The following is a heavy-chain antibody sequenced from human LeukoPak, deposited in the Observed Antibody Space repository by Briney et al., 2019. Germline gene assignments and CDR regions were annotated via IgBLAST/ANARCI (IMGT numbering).Heavy chain of an antibody. Sequence: ASVKVSCKASGYTFTSYDINWVRQATGQGLEWMGWMNPNSGNTGYAQKFQGRVTMTRNTSISTAYMELSSLRSEDTAVYYCARGGAAAGLFDPWGQGTLVTVSS. CDR1: GYTFTSYD. CDR2: MNPNSGNT. D-gene: IGHD6-13*01. J-gene: IGHJ5*02. CDR3: ARGGAAAGLFDP. V-gene: IGHV1-8*01.